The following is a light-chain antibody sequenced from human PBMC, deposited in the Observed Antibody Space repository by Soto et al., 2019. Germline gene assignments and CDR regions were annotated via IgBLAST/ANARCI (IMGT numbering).Light chain of an antibody. CDR2: SND. CDR3: AAWDDSLSGPV. CDR1: SSNIGSNY. V-gene: IGLV1-47*02. Sequence: QSVLTQPPSASGTPGQRVTISCSGSSSNIGSNYVYWYQHIPGTAPKLLIYSNDQRPSGVPDRFSGSQSGTSASLAISGLRSEDEADYFCAAWDDSLSGPVFGGGTKLTVL. J-gene: IGLJ3*02.